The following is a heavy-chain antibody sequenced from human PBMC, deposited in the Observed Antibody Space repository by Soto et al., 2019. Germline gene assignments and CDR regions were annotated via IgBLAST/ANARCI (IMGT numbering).Heavy chain of an antibody. CDR3: ARGRSVSEY. CDR1: GFIFSSYT. V-gene: IGHV3-48*02. D-gene: IGHD2-8*01. J-gene: IGHJ4*02. CDR2: ISTTSSTI. Sequence: EVQRVESGGGLVQPGGSLRLSCAASGFIFSSYTMNWVRQAPGKGLEWVSYISTTSSTIYYADSVKGRFTISRDNVRNSLYLQMNSLCDEDTAVYYCARGRSVSEYLVQGVVVTVSS.